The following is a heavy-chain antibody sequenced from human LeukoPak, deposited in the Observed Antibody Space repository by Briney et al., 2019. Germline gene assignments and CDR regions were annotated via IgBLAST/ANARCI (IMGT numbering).Heavy chain of an antibody. Sequence: SETLSLTCAVSGVSINDYYWSWIRQSPGKGLEWIGEISHTEGTRYYPSLESRVTMSVGTSENQLSLKLIFVTAADTAVYYCARIRCGHSGSVCYNHWGLGTLVTVSS. J-gene: IGHJ1*01. CDR3: ARIRCGHSGSVCYNH. V-gene: IGHV4-34*01. CDR2: ISHTEGT. D-gene: IGHD2-21*01. CDR1: GVSINDYY.